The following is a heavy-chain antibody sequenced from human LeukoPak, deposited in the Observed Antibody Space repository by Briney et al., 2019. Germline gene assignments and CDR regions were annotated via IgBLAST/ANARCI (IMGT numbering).Heavy chain of an antibody. Sequence: ASVKVSCKASGYTFTGYYMHWVRQAPGQGLEWMGWINPNSGGTNYAQKFQGRVTMTRDTSISTAYMELSRLRSDDTAVYYCARSHVDTAPTFDYWGQGTLVTVSS. CDR2: INPNSGGT. D-gene: IGHD5-18*01. J-gene: IGHJ4*02. CDR1: GYTFTGYY. CDR3: ARSHVDTAPTFDY. V-gene: IGHV1-2*02.